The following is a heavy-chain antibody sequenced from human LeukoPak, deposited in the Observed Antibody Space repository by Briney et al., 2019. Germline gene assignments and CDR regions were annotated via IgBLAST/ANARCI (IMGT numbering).Heavy chain of an antibody. CDR1: GYTFTNYA. CDR3: ARDSITGTTAYFDY. Sequence: ASVKVSCKASGYTFTNYAINWVRQAPGQGLEWMGWINTNTGNPTFAQGFTGRFVFSLDTSVSTAYLQITSLKAEDTAVYYCARDSITGTTAYFDYWGQGTLVTVSS. V-gene: IGHV7-4-1*02. D-gene: IGHD1-7*01. CDR2: INTNTGNP. J-gene: IGHJ4*02.